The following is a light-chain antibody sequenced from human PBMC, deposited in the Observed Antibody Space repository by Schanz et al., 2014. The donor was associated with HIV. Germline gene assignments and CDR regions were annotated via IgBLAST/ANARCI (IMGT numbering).Light chain of an antibody. J-gene: IGKJ2*01. CDR3: QQRAYGRT. Sequence: EIVLTQSPATLSLSPGERATLSCRASQSVAVNSVNSLAWYQQKPGQAPRLVMNDTSNRATDTPARFSGSGSGTDFTLTISSLEPEDFAVYYCQQRAYGRTFGQGTKVEMK. V-gene: IGKV3-11*01. CDR1: QSVAVNSVNS. CDR2: DTS.